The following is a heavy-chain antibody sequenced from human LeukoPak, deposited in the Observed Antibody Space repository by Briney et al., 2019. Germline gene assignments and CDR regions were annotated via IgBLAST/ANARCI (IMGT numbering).Heavy chain of an antibody. CDR2: ISSTGSII. J-gene: IGHJ3*02. CDR3: AKGTLYYDILTGYYVENDAFDM. V-gene: IGHV3-48*01. Sequence: GGSLRLSCAASGFTFSSYGMHWVRQAPGKGLEWISYISSTGSIIYYADSVKGRFTISRDNSKNMLYLQMNSLRADDTAVYYCAKGTLYYDILTGYYVENDAFDMWGQGTMVTVSS. CDR1: GFTFSSYG. D-gene: IGHD3-9*01.